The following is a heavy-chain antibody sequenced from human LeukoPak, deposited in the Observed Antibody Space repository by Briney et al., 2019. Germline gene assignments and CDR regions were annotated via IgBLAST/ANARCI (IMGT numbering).Heavy chain of an antibody. Sequence: ASVKVSCKASGYTFTRYYMHWVRQAPGQGLEWMGIINPSGGSTSYAQKFQGRVTITRDTSTSTVYIELSRLKYDDTAVYYCARGSGFQYRGITTNYYMDVWGKGTTVTVSS. CDR3: ARGSGFQYRGITTNYYMDV. CDR1: GYTFTRYY. J-gene: IGHJ6*03. V-gene: IGHV1-46*01. D-gene: IGHD3-22*01. CDR2: INPSGGST.